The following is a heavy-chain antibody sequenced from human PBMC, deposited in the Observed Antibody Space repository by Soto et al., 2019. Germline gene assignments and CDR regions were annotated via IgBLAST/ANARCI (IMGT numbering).Heavy chain of an antibody. CDR1: GGTFSTYS. CDR2: IIPMLGIR. Sequence: QVQLVQSGAEVKKPGSSVKVSCKDSGGTFSTYSMFWVRQAPGQGLEWMGRIIPMLGIRNYAQRFQDRVTITAAKATATAHMELSSLRSEDTALYYCTSGSWSGEVFDIWGQGTMVTVSS. CDR3: TSGSWSGEVFDI. V-gene: IGHV1-69*02. J-gene: IGHJ3*02. D-gene: IGHD2-21*01.